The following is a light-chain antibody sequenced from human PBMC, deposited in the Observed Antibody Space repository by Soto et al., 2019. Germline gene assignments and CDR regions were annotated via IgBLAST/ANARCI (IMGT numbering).Light chain of an antibody. CDR3: QRYGGPSWT. Sequence: EMVLTQSPGTLSLSPGARATLSCRASQSVSSSYLAWYQQKPGQAPRLLIYGASSRATGIPDRFSGSGSGTDFTLTISRLEPDDFAVYYCQRYGGPSWTFGQGTKVDIK. J-gene: IGKJ1*01. CDR2: GAS. V-gene: IGKV3-20*01. CDR1: QSVSSSY.